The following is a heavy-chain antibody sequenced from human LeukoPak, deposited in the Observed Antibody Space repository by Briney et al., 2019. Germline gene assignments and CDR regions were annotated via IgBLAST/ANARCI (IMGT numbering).Heavy chain of an antibody. CDR2: IYSDGSRT. CDR3: AKSPGSGWPV. Sequence: GGSLRLSCAASGFTFSSFAMHWVRQAPGKGLEYLSAIYSDGSRTYYADSVKGRFTISRDNSKNTLYFEMSSLRVEDTAVYYCAKSPGSGWPVWGQGILVTVSS. D-gene: IGHD6-19*01. CDR1: GFTFSSFA. V-gene: IGHV3-64D*06. J-gene: IGHJ4*02.